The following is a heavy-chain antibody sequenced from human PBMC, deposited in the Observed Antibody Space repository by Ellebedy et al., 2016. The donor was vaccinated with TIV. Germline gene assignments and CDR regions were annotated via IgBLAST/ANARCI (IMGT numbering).Heavy chain of an antibody. V-gene: IGHV1-69*13. J-gene: IGHJ4*02. CDR2: IIPIFGTA. Sequence: ASVKVSCKASGGTFSSYAISWVRQAPGQGLEWMGGIIPIFGTANYAQKFQGRVTITADESASTAYMELSSLRSEDTAVYYCAREGPLVPGDYWGQGTLVTVSS. CDR1: GGTFSSYA. CDR3: AREGPLVPGDY. D-gene: IGHD6-13*01.